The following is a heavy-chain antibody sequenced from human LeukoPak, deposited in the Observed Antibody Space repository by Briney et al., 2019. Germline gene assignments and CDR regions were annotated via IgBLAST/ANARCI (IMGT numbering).Heavy chain of an antibody. Sequence: SETLSLTCTVSGGPISSYYWSWIRQPPGKGLEWIGYIYYSGSTNYNPSLKSRVTISVDTSKNQFSLKLSSVTAADTAVYYCARADVRLRGYYFDYWGQGTLVTVSS. CDR3: ARADVRLRGYYFDY. CDR2: IYYSGST. V-gene: IGHV4-59*12. D-gene: IGHD5-12*01. CDR1: GGPISSYY. J-gene: IGHJ4*02.